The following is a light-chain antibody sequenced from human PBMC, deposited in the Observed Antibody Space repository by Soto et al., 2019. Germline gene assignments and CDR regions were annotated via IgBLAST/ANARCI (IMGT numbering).Light chain of an antibody. CDR1: RSNIGRNY. V-gene: IGLV1-47*02. CDR3: AAWDVSMSGPV. Sequence: QSVMTQPPSASVTAGQRVTISCCGSRSNIGRNYVYWYQQLPGTAPKLIIQHKNQRPSGVPDQFSGSKSGASASLAISGLRSADEANYFCAAWDVSMSGPVFGGWPLLTVL. J-gene: IGLJ3*02. CDR2: HKN.